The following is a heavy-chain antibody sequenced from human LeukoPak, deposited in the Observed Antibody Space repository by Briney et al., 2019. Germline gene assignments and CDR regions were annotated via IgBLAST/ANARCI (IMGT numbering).Heavy chain of an antibody. V-gene: IGHV4-4*07. CDR2: IYTSGST. CDR1: GGSISSYY. D-gene: IGHD6-19*01. Sequence: PSETLSLTCTVSGGSISSYYWSWIRQPAGKGLEWIGRIYTSGSTNYNPSLKSRVTMSVDTSKNQFSLKLSSVTAADTAVYYCARKIPAEKGQWLEEDAFDIWGQGKMVTVSS. CDR3: ARKIPAEKGQWLEEDAFDI. J-gene: IGHJ3*02.